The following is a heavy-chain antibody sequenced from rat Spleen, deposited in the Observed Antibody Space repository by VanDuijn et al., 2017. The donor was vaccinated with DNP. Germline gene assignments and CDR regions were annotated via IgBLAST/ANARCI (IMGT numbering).Heavy chain of an antibody. Sequence: QVQLQQSGAELAKPGSSVKISCKASGYTFTSYYICWIKQTTGQGLEYIGYIYPGSGRTDYNEKFKDKATLTVDKSSSTAFMQLNSLTPDDSAVYYCARWSDGLDYWGQGVMVTVSS. V-gene: IGHV1-43*01. CDR2: IYPGSGRT. J-gene: IGHJ2*01. CDR1: GYTFTSYY. D-gene: IGHD1-12*02. CDR3: ARWSDGLDY.